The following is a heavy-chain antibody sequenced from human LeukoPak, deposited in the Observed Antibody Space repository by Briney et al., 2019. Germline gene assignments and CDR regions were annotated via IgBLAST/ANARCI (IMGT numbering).Heavy chain of an antibody. CDR1: GYTFTGYY. J-gene: IGHJ4*02. V-gene: IGHV1-2*02. CDR3: AISQNYYDSSGYYFFDY. D-gene: IGHD3-22*01. Sequence: ASVKVSCKASGYTFTGYYMHWVRQAPGQGLEWMGWINPNSGGTNYAQKFQGRVTMTWDTSISTAYMELSRLRSDDTAVYYCAISQNYYDSSGYYFFDYWGQGTLVTVSS. CDR2: INPNSGGT.